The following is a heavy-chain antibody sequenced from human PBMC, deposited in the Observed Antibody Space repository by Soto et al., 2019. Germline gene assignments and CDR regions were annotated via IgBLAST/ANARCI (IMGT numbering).Heavy chain of an antibody. CDR2: ISGTSSYT. J-gene: IGHJ4*02. Sequence: SLRLSCAASGFIFSDYYMSWIRQAPGKGLEWVSYISGTSSYTNYADSVKGRFTISRDNAKNSLYLQMNSLRAEDTAVYYCAMAQITAQYYFDYWGQGTLVTVSS. CDR1: GFIFSDYY. CDR3: AMAQITAQYYFDY. D-gene: IGHD6-6*01. V-gene: IGHV3-11*06.